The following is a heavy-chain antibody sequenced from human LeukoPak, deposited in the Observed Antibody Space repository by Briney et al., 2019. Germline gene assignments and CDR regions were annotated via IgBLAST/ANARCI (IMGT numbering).Heavy chain of an antibody. V-gene: IGHV3-7*01. Sequence: GGSLRLSCGASGFTISNNWMAWVRQAPGKGRELVAHINHDGIHTGYVDSVKGRFTISRDNSKNSLYLQLNSLRAEDTAMYYCAKYLGRAFDYWGQGSLITVSS. CDR2: INHDGIHT. D-gene: IGHD3-10*01. CDR1: GFTISNNW. J-gene: IGHJ4*02. CDR3: AKYLGRAFDY.